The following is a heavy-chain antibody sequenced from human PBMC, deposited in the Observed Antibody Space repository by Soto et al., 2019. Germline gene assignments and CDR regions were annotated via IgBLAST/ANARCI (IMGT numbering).Heavy chain of an antibody. D-gene: IGHD6-19*01. CDR3: SRGGGSYTTGWYNDY. CDR1: GVSISNSY. Sequence: QVQLQESGPGLVKPSETMSLTCTVSGVSISNSYCSWVRQPPGKGLEWIGHIWTSGSTDYNPSLRRRITRAVDHSKNQVPLKLKPWTPTGTAVYYGSRGGGSYTTGWYNDYWGQGTLVTVSS. J-gene: IGHJ4*02. CDR2: IWTSGST. V-gene: IGHV4-4*08.